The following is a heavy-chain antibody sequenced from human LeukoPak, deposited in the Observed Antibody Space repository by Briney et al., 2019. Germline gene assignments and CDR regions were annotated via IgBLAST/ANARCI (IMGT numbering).Heavy chain of an antibody. V-gene: IGHV3-23*01. CDR2: LSGSDGTT. CDR1: GFTFSSFV. CDR3: AKDVRVGVTPFLDY. Sequence: PGGSLRLSCAASGFTFSSFVMSWVRQTPGKGLEWVATLSGSDGTTHYADSVQGRFTISRDNSKNTLYLEMSSLRVGDTAVYYCAKDVRVGVTPFLDYWGQGTPVTVSS. J-gene: IGHJ4*02. D-gene: IGHD1-26*01.